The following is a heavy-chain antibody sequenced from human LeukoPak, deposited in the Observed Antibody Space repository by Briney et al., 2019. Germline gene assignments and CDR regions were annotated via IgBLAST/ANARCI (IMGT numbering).Heavy chain of an antibody. CDR1: GGSFSSYY. V-gene: IGHV4-34*01. J-gene: IGHJ6*02. CDR3: ASSGSGFGEFYYYYGMDV. D-gene: IGHD3-10*01. CDR2: INHSGST. Sequence: PSETLSLTCAVYGGSFSSYYWSWIRQPPGKGLEWIGEINHSGSTNYNPSLKSRVTISVDTSKNQFSLKLSSVTAADTAVYYCASSGSGFGEFYYYYGMDVWGRGTTVTVSS.